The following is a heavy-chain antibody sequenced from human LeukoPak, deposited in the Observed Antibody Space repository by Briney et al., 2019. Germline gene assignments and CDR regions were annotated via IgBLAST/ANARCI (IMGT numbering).Heavy chain of an antibody. J-gene: IGHJ6*02. CDR3: ARVGGTNYYYYGMDV. CDR2: IYHSGST. D-gene: IGHD1-26*01. V-gene: IGHV4-4*02. CDR1: GGSISSSNW. Sequence: SETLSLTCAVSGGSISSSNWWSWVRQPPGKGLEWIGEIYHSGSTNYNPSLKSRVTISVDKSKNQFSLKLSSVTAADTAVYYCARVGGTNYYYYGMDVWGQGTTVTVSS.